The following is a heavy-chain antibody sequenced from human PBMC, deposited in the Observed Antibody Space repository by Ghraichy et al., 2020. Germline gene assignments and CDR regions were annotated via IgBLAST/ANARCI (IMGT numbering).Heavy chain of an antibody. V-gene: IGHV3-30*04. CDR3: ARQGDQLGAYFDY. Sequence: GGSLRLSCAASGFTFSTYSMHWVRQAPGKGLEWMAFISYDGSNKYYADSVKGRFTISRDNSKNTLYLQMNSLRAEDTAVYYCARQGDQLGAYFDYWGQRTLVTVSS. D-gene: IGHD7-27*01. CDR2: ISYDGSNK. CDR1: GFTFSTYS. J-gene: IGHJ4*01.